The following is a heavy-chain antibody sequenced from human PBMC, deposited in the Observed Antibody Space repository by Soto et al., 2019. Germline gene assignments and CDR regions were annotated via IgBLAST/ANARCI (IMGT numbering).Heavy chain of an antibody. CDR3: ARHIEWVRGVIEHSEPYYYYYGMDV. V-gene: IGHV5-51*01. CDR2: IYPGDSDT. Sequence: PGESLKISCKGSGYSFTSYWIGWVRQMPGKGLEWMGIIYPGDSDTRYSPSFQGQVTISADKSISTAYLQWSSLKASDTAMYYCARHIEWVRGVIEHSEPYYYYYGMDVWGQGTTVTVSS. J-gene: IGHJ6*02. CDR1: GYSFTSYW. D-gene: IGHD3-10*01.